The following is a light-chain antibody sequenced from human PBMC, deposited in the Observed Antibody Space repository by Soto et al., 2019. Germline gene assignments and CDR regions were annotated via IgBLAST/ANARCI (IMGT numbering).Light chain of an antibody. J-gene: IGKJ1*01. Sequence: DIQMTQSPSSLSASVGDTVNITCRARQSVSTFLNWYQQKPGKAPRLLIFHTSSLHSGVPSRFSGGGSGTEFTLTISSLQPEDFGIYYCQQSFSTPPWTFGQGTQVDIK. CDR2: HTS. CDR3: QQSFSTPPWT. V-gene: IGKV1-39*01. CDR1: QSVSTF.